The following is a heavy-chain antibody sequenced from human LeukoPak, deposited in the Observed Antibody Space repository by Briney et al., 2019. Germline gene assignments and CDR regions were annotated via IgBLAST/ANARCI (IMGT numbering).Heavy chain of an antibody. CDR1: GGSTSSSSYY. J-gene: IGHJ4*02. Sequence: SETLSLTCTVSGGSTSSSSYYWGWIRQPPGKGLEWIGSIYYSGSTYYNPSLKSRVTISVDTSKNQFSLKLSSVTAADTAVYYCARLITIFGVDPDYWGQGTLVTVSS. CDR3: ARLITIFGVDPDY. CDR2: IYYSGST. D-gene: IGHD3-3*01. V-gene: IGHV4-39*01.